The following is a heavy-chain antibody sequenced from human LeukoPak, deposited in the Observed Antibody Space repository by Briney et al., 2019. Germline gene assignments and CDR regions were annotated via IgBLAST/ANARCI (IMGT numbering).Heavy chain of an antibody. Sequence: GRSLRLSCAASGFTFSSYGMHWVRQAPGKGLEWVAVIWYDGSNKYYADSVKGRFTISRDNSKNTLYLQMNSLGAEDTAVYYCAKDRSYGYYFDYWGQGTLVTVSS. D-gene: IGHD5-18*01. V-gene: IGHV3-33*06. J-gene: IGHJ4*02. CDR1: GFTFSSYG. CDR2: IWYDGSNK. CDR3: AKDRSYGYYFDY.